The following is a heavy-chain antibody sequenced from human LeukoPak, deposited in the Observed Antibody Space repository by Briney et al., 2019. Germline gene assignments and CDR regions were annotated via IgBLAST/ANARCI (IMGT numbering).Heavy chain of an antibody. J-gene: IGHJ3*02. D-gene: IGHD1-26*01. CDR1: GYTFTSYG. CDR2: ISAYNGNT. V-gene: IGHV1-18*01. CDR3: ATVGKRRGAFDI. Sequence: GASVKVSCKASGYTFTSYGISWVRQAPGQGLEWMGWISAYNGNTNYAQKLQGRVTMTEDTSTDTAYMELSSLRSEDTAVYYCATVGKRRGAFDIWGQGTMVTVSS.